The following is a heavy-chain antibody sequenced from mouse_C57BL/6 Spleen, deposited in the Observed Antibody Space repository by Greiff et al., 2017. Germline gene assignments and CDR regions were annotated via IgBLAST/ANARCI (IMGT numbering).Heavy chain of an antibody. CDR3: AREETGNYAMDY. J-gene: IGHJ4*01. Sequence: EVQLVESGPGLVKPSQSLSLTCSVTGYSITSGYYWNWIRQFPGNKLEWMGYISYDGSNNYNPSLKNRISITRDTSKNQFFLKLNSVTTEDTATYYCAREETGNYAMDYWGQGTSVTVSS. CDR2: ISYDGSN. CDR1: GYSITSGYY. D-gene: IGHD4-1*01. V-gene: IGHV3-6*01.